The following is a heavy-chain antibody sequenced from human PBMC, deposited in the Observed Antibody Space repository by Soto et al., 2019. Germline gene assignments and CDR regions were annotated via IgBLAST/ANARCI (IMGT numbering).Heavy chain of an antibody. D-gene: IGHD3-22*01. Sequence: SQTLSLTCTVSDGSISGGGYYWSWISQHPGKGLEWIGYIYYSGSTYYNPSLKSRVTISVDTSKNQFSLKLSSVTAADTAVYYCARDNVYHSSGYYHSSHYGMDFRGHGTTVTGSS. CDR1: DGSISGGGYY. J-gene: IGHJ6*02. CDR2: IYYSGST. V-gene: IGHV4-31*03. CDR3: ARDNVYHSSGYYHSSHYGMDF.